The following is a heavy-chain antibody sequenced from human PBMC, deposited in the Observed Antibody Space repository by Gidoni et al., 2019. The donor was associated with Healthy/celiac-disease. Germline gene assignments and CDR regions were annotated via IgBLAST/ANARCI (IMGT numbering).Heavy chain of an antibody. CDR1: GGSISSYY. CDR3: ARHRRVVVPAAIRNAAFDI. D-gene: IGHD2-2*02. V-gene: IGHV4-59*08. CDR2: IYYSGST. J-gene: IGHJ3*02. Sequence: QVQLQESGPGLVKPSETLSLTCTVSGGSISSYYWSWIRQPPGKGLEWIGYIYYSGSTNYNPSLKSRVTISVDTSKNQFSLKLSSVTAADTAVYYCARHRRVVVPAAIRNAAFDIWGQGTWSPSLQ.